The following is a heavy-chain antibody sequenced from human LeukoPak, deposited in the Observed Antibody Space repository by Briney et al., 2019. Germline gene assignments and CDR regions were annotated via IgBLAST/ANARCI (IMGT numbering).Heavy chain of an antibody. Sequence: GASVKVSCKASGYTFSDYYLHWVRQAPGQGLEWMGRVSTVSGGAAYAQKFRGRVTMTRDTSITTAYMELSSLRSDDSAMYYCARLSRGAVAGAPAGRNFDYWGQGTLVTVSS. CDR2: VSTVSGGA. CDR1: GYTFSDYY. V-gene: IGHV1-2*06. D-gene: IGHD6-13*01. CDR3: ARLSRGAVAGAPAGRNFDY. J-gene: IGHJ4*02.